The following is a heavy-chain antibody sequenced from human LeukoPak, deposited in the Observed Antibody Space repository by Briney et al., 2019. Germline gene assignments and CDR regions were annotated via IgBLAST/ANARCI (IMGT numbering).Heavy chain of an antibody. D-gene: IGHD5-24*01. CDR2: IYYSGST. V-gene: IGHV4-59*13. CDR3: ARAAGRDGYNMDY. J-gene: IGHJ4*02. CDR1: GGSISSYY. Sequence: SETLSLTCTVSGGSISSYYWSWIRQPPGKGLEWIGYIYYSGSTNYNPSLKSRVTISVDTSKNQVSLKLSSVTAADTAVYYCARAAGRDGYNMDYWGQGTLVTVSS.